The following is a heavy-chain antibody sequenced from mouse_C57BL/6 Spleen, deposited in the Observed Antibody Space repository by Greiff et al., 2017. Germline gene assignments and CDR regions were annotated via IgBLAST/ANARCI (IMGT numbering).Heavy chain of an antibody. J-gene: IGHJ3*01. CDR1: GYTFTDYE. V-gene: IGHV1-15*01. D-gene: IGHD3-2*02. CDR3: TRGAAQATAY. Sequence: VQLQQSGAELVRPGASVTLSCKASGYTFTDYEMHWVKQTPVHGLEWIGAIDPETGGTAYNQKFKGKAILTADKSSSTAYMELGSLTSEDSAVYYCTRGAAQATAYWGQGTLVTVSA. CDR2: IDPETGGT.